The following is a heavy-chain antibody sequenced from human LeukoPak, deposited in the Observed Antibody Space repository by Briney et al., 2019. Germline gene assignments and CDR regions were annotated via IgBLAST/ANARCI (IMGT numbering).Heavy chain of an antibody. V-gene: IGHV1-18*01. CDR1: GYSFTSYG. CDR2: ISALNGNT. CDR3: TRGVRALDRKSGSYDAFDV. J-gene: IGHJ3*01. Sequence: ASVKVSSKSSGYSFTSYGITWVRQAPGQGLEWMGWISALNGNTDYAQKLQGRVTATTDTSTNTAYMELRGLRSDDTAVYYCTRGVRALDRKSGSYDAFDVWGQGTMVTVSS. D-gene: IGHD1-26*01.